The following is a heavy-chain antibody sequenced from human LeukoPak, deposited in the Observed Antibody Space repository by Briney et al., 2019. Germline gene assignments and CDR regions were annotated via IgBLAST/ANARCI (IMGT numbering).Heavy chain of an antibody. V-gene: IGHV3-74*01. J-gene: IGHJ5*01. CDR3: TRAITYFYGSVTYDWFDS. D-gene: IGHD3-10*01. Sequence: GGSLRLSCEASGFTFSSYWMHWVRQTPGKGLMWVARIKSDGSTIYADSVQGRFTISRDNAKTMVYLQMNSLRDDDTAIYYCTRAITYFYGSVTYDWFDSWGQGTRVTVSS. CDR1: GFTFSSYW. CDR2: IKSDGST.